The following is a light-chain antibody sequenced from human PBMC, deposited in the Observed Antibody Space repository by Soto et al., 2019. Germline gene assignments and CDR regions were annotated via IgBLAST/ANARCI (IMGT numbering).Light chain of an antibody. J-gene: IGKJ5*01. CDR2: DAS. Sequence: IKMTKSTSSMSAYVGERVTITCQASQNINNYLNWYQQKPGRAPKLLIYDASNLEAEVPSRFRGSGSGTDFTFTISRLQPEDIATYYCQQYENLPTFGQGTRLEIK. CDR1: QNINNY. V-gene: IGKV1-33*01. CDR3: QQYENLPT.